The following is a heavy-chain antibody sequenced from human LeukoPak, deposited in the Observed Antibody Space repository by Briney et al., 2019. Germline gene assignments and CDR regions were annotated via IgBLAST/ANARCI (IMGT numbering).Heavy chain of an antibody. V-gene: IGHV3-7*05. J-gene: IGHJ4*02. CDR3: ASGGSYFGY. CDR1: GFTFSSYW. CDR2: IKQGGSEK. Sequence: AGSLRFSCEGSGFTFSSYWMSWVRQAPGKGLEWVANIKQGGSEKYYVDSVKGRFTISRDNAKNSLFLQMNSLRADDTAAYYCASGGSYFGYWGQGTLVTVSS.